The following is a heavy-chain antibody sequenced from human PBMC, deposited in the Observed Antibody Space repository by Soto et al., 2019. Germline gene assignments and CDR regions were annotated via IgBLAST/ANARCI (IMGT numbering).Heavy chain of an antibody. CDR3: ARDYCSGGSCSPFDY. CDR1: GGSISSGDYY. J-gene: IGHJ4*02. Sequence: PSETLSLTCTVSGGSISSGDYYWSWIRQPPGKGLEWIGYIYYSGSTYYNPSLKSRVTISVDTSKTQFSLKLSSVTAADTAVYYCARDYCSGGSCSPFDYWGQGTLVTVSS. CDR2: IYYSGST. V-gene: IGHV4-30-4*01. D-gene: IGHD2-15*01.